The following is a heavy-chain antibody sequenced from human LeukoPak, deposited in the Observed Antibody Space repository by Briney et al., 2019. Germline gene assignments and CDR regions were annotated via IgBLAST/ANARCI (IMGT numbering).Heavy chain of an antibody. CDR2: IYTSGST. Sequence: PSETLSLTCTVSGGSISSYYWSWIRQPAGKGLEWIGRIYTSGSTNYNPSLKSRVTMSVDTSKNQFSLKLSSVTAADTAVYYCAREDVVVPAAITYFQHWGQGTLVTVSS. V-gene: IGHV4-4*07. CDR3: AREDVVVPAAITYFQH. J-gene: IGHJ1*01. D-gene: IGHD2-2*02. CDR1: GGSISSYY.